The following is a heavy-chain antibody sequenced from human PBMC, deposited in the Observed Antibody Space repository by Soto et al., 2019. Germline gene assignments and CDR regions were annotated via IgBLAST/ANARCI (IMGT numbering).Heavy chain of an antibody. CDR2: ISPLFSTT. CDR1: GDLFNNHA. V-gene: IGHV1-69*01. D-gene: IGHD6-13*01. J-gene: IGHJ1*01. CDR3: AASSAIAAAGSCKF. Sequence: QVQLVQSGAEVKEPGSSVKVSCKASGDLFNNHAFNWVRQAPGQGLEWMGRISPLFSTTNYAQKFQGRVTIGADELTTIVYLEVNNLASDDTAMYYCAASSAIAAAGSCKFWGQGTLVTVS.